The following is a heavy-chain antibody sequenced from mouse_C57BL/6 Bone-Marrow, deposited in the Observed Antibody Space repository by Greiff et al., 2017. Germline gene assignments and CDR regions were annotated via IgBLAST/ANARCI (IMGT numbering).Heavy chain of an antibody. CDR1: GYTFTDYE. D-gene: IGHD1-1*01. J-gene: IGHJ2*01. V-gene: IGHV1-15*01. CDR2: IDPETGGT. CDR3: TSFNYYGSSSDY. Sequence: VQLQQSGAELVRPGASVTLSCKASGYTFTDYEMHWVKQTPVHGLEWIGAIDPETGGTAYNQKFKGKAILTADKSSSTAYMELRSLTSEDSAVYYCTSFNYYGSSSDYGGQGTTRTVSA.